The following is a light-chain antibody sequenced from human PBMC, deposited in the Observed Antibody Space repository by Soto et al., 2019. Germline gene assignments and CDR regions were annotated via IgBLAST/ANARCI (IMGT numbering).Light chain of an antibody. CDR3: QQYNNWPQGT. V-gene: IGKV3-15*01. CDR2: DAS. J-gene: IGKJ2*02. CDR1: QSVSSN. Sequence: EIVMTQSPATLSVSPGERATLSCRASQSVSSNLAWYQQKPGQAPRLLIYDASTRATGIPARFSGSGSGTEFTLAIRSLQSEDFALYYCQQYNNWPQGTFGQGTKLEIK.